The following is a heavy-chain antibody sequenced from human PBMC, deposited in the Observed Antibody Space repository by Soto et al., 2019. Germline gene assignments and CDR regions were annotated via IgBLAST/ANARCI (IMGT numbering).Heavy chain of an antibody. J-gene: IGHJ6*03. CDR1: GGTFSNYT. CDR2: IIPILGIA. V-gene: IGHV1-69*02. D-gene: IGHD3-10*01. CDR3: AKVSEMGSVTEGYYYYMDV. Sequence: QVQLVQSGAEVKKPGSSVKVSCKASGGTFSNYTISWVRQAPGQGLEWMGRIIPILGIANYAQKFQGRVTITADKSTNTAYMEPSSLRSEDTAMYYCAKVSEMGSVTEGYYYYMDVWGKGTTVTVSS.